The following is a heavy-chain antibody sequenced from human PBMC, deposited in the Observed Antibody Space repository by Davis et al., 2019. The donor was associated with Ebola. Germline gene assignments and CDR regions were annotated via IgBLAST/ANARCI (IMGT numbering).Heavy chain of an antibody. CDR3: ARDGTIFGVGQNDY. J-gene: IGHJ4*02. D-gene: IGHD3-3*01. CDR1: GFTFSSYG. Sequence: PGGSLRLSCAASGFTFSSYGMHWVRQAPGKGLEWVAVIWYDGSNKYYADSVKGRFTISRDNSKNTLYLQMNSLRAEDTAVYYCARDGTIFGVGQNDYWGQGTLVTVSS. V-gene: IGHV3-33*01. CDR2: IWYDGSNK.